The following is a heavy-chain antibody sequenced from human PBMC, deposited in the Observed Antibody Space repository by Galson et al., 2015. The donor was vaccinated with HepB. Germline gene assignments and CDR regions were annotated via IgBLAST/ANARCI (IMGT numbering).Heavy chain of an antibody. CDR3: ARHTYRVRVSNRWLETGEAFDI. D-gene: IGHD6-19*01. CDR1: GGSISSSGYF. Sequence: SETLSLTCTVSGGSISSSGYFWGWIRQPPGKGLEWVGSIYHSGSTYYNPSLKSRVTLSVNTSKNRFSLRLNSVTAADTAVYYCARHTYRVRVSNRWLETGEAFDIWGQGTMVIVSS. CDR2: IYHSGST. V-gene: IGHV4-39*01. J-gene: IGHJ3*02.